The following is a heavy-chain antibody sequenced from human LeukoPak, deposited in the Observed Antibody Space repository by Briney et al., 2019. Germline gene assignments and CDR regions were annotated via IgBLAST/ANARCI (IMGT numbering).Heavy chain of an antibody. V-gene: IGHV1-2*04. CDR3: ARGPWLVSYYYYGMDV. CDR2: INPNSGGT. CDR1: GYTFTGYY. D-gene: IGHD6-19*01. J-gene: IGHJ6*02. Sequence: ASVKVCCKASGYTFTGYYMHWVRQAPGQGLEWMGWINPNSGGTNYAQKFQGWVTMTRDTSISTAYMELSRLRSDDTAVYYCARGPWLVSYYYYGMDVWGQGTTVTVSS.